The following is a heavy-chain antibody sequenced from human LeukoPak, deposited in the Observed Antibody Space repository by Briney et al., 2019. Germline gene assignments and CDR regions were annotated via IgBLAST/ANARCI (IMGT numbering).Heavy chain of an antibody. D-gene: IGHD3-22*01. V-gene: IGHV3-15*01. J-gene: IGHJ3*01. CDR2: IKSKGDGETR. CDR3: AAVGEWLSNAFNL. CDR1: GFSISIAW. Sequence: GSLSLSCAASGFSISIAWMSWVRQAPGKGLEWVGRIKSKGDGETRDYAAPVKDRFIISRDDSKNMLYLQMNSLKTEDTAIYYCAAVGEWLSNAFNLWGQGTMVTVSA.